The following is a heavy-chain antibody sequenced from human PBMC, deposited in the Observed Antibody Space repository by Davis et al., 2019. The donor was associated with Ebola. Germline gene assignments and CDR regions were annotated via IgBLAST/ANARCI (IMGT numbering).Heavy chain of an antibody. J-gene: IGHJ6*02. CDR1: GFTVNNKY. V-gene: IGHV3-13*01. Sequence: PGGSLRLSCAASGFTVNNKYASWVRQAPGKGLEWVSAISGSGGSTYYPGSVKGRFTISRENAKNSLYLQMNSLRAGDTAVYYCARDLRKAAAGTGYYYYGMDVWGQGTTVTVSS. D-gene: IGHD6-13*01. CDR2: ISGSGGST. CDR3: ARDLRKAAAGTGYYYYGMDV.